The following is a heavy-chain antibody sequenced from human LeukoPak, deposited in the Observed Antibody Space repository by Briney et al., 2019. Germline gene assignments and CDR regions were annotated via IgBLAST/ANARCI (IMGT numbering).Heavy chain of an antibody. CDR2: INHSGST. Sequence: GSLRLSCAASGFTFSDYTMSWVRQPPGKGLEWIGEINHSGSTNYNPSLKSRVTISVDTSKNQFSLKLSSVTAADTAVYYCARSSSWYRSYWYFDLWGRGTLVTVSS. CDR3: ARSSSWYRSYWYFDL. J-gene: IGHJ2*01. V-gene: IGHV4-34*01. D-gene: IGHD6-13*01. CDR1: GFTFSDYT.